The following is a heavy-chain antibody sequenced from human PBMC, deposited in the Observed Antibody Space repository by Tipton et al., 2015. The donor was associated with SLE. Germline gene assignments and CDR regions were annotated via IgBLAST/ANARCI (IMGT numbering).Heavy chain of an antibody. J-gene: IGHJ6*02. CDR1: GGSISSYY. D-gene: IGHD1-26*01. CDR2: IYYSGST. CDR3: ARGPRVPGANGVYYYGMDV. Sequence: TLSLTCTVSGGSISSYYWSWIRRPPGKGLEWIGYIYYSGSTNYNPSLKSRVTISVDTSKNQFSLKVRSMTAADTAVYYCARGPRVPGANGVYYYGMDVWGQGTTVTVSS. V-gene: IGHV4-59*12.